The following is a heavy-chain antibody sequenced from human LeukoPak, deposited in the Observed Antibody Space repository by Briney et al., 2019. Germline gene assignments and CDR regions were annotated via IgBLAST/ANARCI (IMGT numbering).Heavy chain of an antibody. Sequence: GGSLKLSCAASGFTFSSYWMTWVRQAPGKGLEWVANIKLDGSETNYGDSVKGRFTISRDNAKNSLFMQMNSMRAEDTAVYYCARGYSYVFYWGQGTLVSVSS. CDR2: IKLDGSET. V-gene: IGHV3-7*04. CDR3: ARGYSYVFY. CDR1: GFTFSSYW. J-gene: IGHJ4*02. D-gene: IGHD5-18*01.